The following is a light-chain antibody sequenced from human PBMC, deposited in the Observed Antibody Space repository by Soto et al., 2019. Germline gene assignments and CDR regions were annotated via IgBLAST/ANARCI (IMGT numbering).Light chain of an antibody. CDR2: GSN. Sequence: QSVLTQAPSVSGAPGQRVTIYCTGSSSNIGAANDVHWYQQLPETAPNILLYGSNNRPSGVPDRFSVSKSGTSASLAITGLQAEDEADYYCQSFDSDWSVVFGGGTKLTVL. CDR3: QSFDSDWSVV. CDR1: SSNIGAAND. J-gene: IGLJ3*02. V-gene: IGLV1-40*01.